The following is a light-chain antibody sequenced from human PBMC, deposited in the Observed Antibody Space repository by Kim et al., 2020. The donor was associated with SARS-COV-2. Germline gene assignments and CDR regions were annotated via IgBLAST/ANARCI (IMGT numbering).Light chain of an antibody. CDR2: AVS. Sequence: DIQMTQSPSSLSASVGDRVTITCRASRSISTSLHWYQHIPGKAPKFLIYAVSSLQSGVPSRISGSGSGTDFTLTINSLQPEDFANYYCQQTYSVPNTFGQGTKLEI. V-gene: IGKV1-39*01. CDR3: QQTYSVPNT. CDR1: RSISTS. J-gene: IGKJ2*01.